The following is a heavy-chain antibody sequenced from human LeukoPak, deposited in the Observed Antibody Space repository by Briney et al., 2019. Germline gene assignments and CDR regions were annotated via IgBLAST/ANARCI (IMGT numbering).Heavy chain of an antibody. CDR3: ARPVVVINEGAFDI. J-gene: IGHJ3*02. CDR2: IYYSGST. Sequence: SETLSLTCTVSGGSISSYYWSWIRQPPGKGLEWIGSIYYSGSTYYNPSLKSRVTISVDTSKNQFSLKLSSVTAADTAVYYCARPVVVINEGAFDIWGQGTMVTVSS. V-gene: IGHV4-39*01. CDR1: GGSISSYY. D-gene: IGHD3-22*01.